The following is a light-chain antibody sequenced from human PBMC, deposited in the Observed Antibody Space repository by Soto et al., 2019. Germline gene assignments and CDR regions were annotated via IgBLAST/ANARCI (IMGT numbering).Light chain of an antibody. CDR3: QQRSSWPLT. CDR2: DAS. Sequence: EIVLTQSPATLSLSPGERATLSCRASQSVGSDLAWYQQKPGQAPRLIIYDASKRATGIPGRFSGIGSGADFTLTITSREPEDFAVYYCQQRSSWPLTCGQGTRLEIK. CDR1: QSVGSD. V-gene: IGKV3-11*01. J-gene: IGKJ5*01.